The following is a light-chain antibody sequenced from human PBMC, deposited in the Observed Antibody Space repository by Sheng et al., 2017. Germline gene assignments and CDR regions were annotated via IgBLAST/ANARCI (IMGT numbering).Light chain of an antibody. CDR2: DVS. Sequence: QSALTQPRSVSGSPGQSVTISCTGTSSDVGGYNYVSWYQQHPGKAPQLMIYDVSQRPSGVPHRFSGSRSGNTASLTVSGLQPEDEAEYYCSSYAGSNNLYVFGTGTKVTVL. J-gene: IGLJ1*01. CDR1: SSDVGGYNY. CDR3: SSYAGSNNLYV. V-gene: IGLV2-11*01.